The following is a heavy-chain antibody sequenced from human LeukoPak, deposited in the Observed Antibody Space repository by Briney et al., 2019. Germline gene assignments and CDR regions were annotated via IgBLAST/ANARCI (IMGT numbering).Heavy chain of an antibody. CDR2: TRYRGNT. V-gene: IGHV4-39*01. CDR1: AGSLNSNFYY. Sequence: SETLSLTCTVSAGSLNSNFYYWGWVRQPPGKELEWIVSTRYRGNTFYNPSLKGRITISVDTSKNQFSLNLNSVTAADTSVYYCARLRDGRWLLDSWGRGTLVSVSS. CDR3: ARLRDGRWLLDS. D-gene: IGHD4-23*01. J-gene: IGHJ4*02.